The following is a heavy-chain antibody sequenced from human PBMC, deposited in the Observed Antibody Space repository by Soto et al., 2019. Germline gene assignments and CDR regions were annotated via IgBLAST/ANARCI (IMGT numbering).Heavy chain of an antibody. CDR1: GFTFSSYG. CDR2: ISYDGSNK. D-gene: IGHD6-13*01. J-gene: IGHJ6*02. CDR3: AKTQSGSWHKKSNQHYYYYYGMDV. Sequence: QPGGSLRLSCAASGFTFSSYGMHWVRQAPGKGLEWVAVISYDGSNKYYADSVKGRFTISRDNSKNTLYLQMNSLRAEDTAVYYCAKTQSGSWHKKSNQHYYYYYGMDVWGQGTTVTVSS. V-gene: IGHV3-30*18.